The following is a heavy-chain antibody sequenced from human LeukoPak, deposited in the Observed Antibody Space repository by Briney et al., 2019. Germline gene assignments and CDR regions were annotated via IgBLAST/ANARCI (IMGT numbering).Heavy chain of an antibody. Sequence: PSQTLSLTCTVSGGSISSGSYYWSWIRQPAGKGLDWIGRIYTTGSTNYNPSLKSRVTISVDTSKNQFSLKLNSVTAADTAVYYCARGQKWLHFGYWGQGTLVTVSS. V-gene: IGHV4-61*02. CDR1: GGSISSGSYY. CDR3: ARGQKWLHFGY. CDR2: IYTTGST. J-gene: IGHJ4*02. D-gene: IGHD5-12*01.